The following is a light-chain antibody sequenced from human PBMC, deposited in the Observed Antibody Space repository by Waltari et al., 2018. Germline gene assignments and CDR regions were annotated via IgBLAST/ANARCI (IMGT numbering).Light chain of an antibody. CDR2: GAS. CDR3: QQYGSSLGT. CDR1: QSVSSSY. Sequence: EIVLTQSPGTLSLSPGERATLSCRASQSVSSSYLAWEQQKPGQAPRLLIYGASSRATGIPDRFSGSGSETDFTLTISRLEPEDFAVYYCQQYGSSLGTFGQGTKLEIK. V-gene: IGKV3-20*01. J-gene: IGKJ2*01.